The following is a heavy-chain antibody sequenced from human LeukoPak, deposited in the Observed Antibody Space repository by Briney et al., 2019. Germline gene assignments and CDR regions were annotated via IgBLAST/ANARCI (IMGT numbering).Heavy chain of an antibody. J-gene: IGHJ4*02. D-gene: IGHD3-10*01. Sequence: GGSLRLSCAASGLTFSSYAMHWVRQAPGKELEWVAVISYDGSIKSDADSVKGRFTISRDNSKNTLYLQMNSLRAEDTAVYYCARDRNGGFDYWGQGSLVTVSS. CDR1: GLTFSSYA. CDR3: ARDRNGGFDY. V-gene: IGHV3-30-3*01. CDR2: ISYDGSIK.